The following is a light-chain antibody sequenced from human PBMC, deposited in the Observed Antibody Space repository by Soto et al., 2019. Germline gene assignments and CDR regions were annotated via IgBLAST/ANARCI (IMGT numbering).Light chain of an antibody. Sequence: EIVLTQSPATLSLSPGERATLSCMASQSVSNYLAWYQQKPGQAPRLLIYDASNRASGIPARFTGSGSGTEFTLTISSLQSEDFAVYYCQQYNNWPLTFGGGTKVDIK. CDR2: DAS. J-gene: IGKJ4*01. CDR3: QQYNNWPLT. CDR1: QSVSNY. V-gene: IGKV3-11*01.